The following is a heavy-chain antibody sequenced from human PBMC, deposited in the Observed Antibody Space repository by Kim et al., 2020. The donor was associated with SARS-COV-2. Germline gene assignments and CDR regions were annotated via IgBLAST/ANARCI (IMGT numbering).Heavy chain of an antibody. D-gene: IGHD2-2*01. CDR2: FDPEDGET. V-gene: IGHV1-24*01. CDR3: STSPTIVTASLFDS. J-gene: IGHJ5*01. CDR1: GYTLTELS. Sequence: ASVKVSCKVSGYTLTELSMHWVRQAPGKGLEWMGGFDPEDGETINAQKFQGRVTMTEDTSSDTAYMVLCSLRSDDTAVYYFSTSPTIVTASLFDSWG.